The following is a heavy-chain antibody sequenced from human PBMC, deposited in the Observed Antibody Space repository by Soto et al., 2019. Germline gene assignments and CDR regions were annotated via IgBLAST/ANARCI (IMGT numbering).Heavy chain of an antibody. D-gene: IGHD6-6*01. CDR1: GLSVSSSD. CDR3: STSSRNEYHFAMDA. V-gene: IGHV3-53*02. J-gene: IGHJ6*02. Sequence: EEHLVETGGGLIQPGGSLRLSCAASGLSVSSSDMSWVRQASGKGLEWVSVIYSGGSTHDADSVKGRFTISRDNSKNTVHLQMNSLRVDDTAVYFCSTSSRNEYHFAMDAWGQGTTVIVSS. CDR2: IYSGGST.